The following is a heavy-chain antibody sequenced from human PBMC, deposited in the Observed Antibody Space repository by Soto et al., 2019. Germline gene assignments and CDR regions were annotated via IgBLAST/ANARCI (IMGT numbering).Heavy chain of an antibody. CDR3: ARREGFCSGGICQEWFDP. CDR2: IKSYGSTT. Sequence: EVQLVESGGGLVQSGGSLRLSCAASGFTFSSHWMHWVRQAPGKGLVWVSRIKSYGSTTNYADSVKGRFTISRDNAKNTLYLQINGPRDEHTAVYYCARREGFCSGGICQEWFDPWGPGTLVTVSS. D-gene: IGHD2-15*01. J-gene: IGHJ5*02. CDR1: GFTFSSHW. V-gene: IGHV3-74*01.